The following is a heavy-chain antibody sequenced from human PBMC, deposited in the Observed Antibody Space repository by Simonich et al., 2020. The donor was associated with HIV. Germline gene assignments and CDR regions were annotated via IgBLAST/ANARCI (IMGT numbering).Heavy chain of an antibody. Sequence: EVQLVESGGGLVQPGRSLRLSCAASGFTFYDYAMHWVRHAPGQGLEWVSGSSCNSGSIGYADSVKGRFTISRDNAKNSLYLQMNSLRAEDTALYYCAKDKGAYYGSGSPVYWGQGTLVTVSS. D-gene: IGHD3-10*01. CDR3: AKDKGAYYGSGSPVY. V-gene: IGHV3-9*01. CDR2: SSCNSGSI. J-gene: IGHJ4*02. CDR1: GFTFYDYA.